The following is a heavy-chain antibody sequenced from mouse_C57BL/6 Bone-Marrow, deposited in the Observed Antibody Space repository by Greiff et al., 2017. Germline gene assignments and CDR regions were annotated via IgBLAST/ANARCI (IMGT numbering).Heavy chain of an antibody. CDR2: IDPEDGDT. Sequence: EVQLQQSGAELVRPGASVKLSCTASGFNIKDYYMHWVKQRPEQGLEWVGRIDPEDGDTEYAPKFQGKVTMTADTSSNTAYLQLSSLTSEDTAVYSCTTRCIWRGFAYWGQGPLVTVSA. CDR1: GFNIKDYY. J-gene: IGHJ3*01. V-gene: IGHV14-1*01. D-gene: IGHD1-1*02. CDR3: TTRCIWRGFAY.